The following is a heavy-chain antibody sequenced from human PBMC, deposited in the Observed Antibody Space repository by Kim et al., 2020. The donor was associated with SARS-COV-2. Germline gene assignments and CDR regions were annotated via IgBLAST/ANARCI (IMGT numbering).Heavy chain of an antibody. D-gene: IGHD6-13*01. V-gene: IGHV3-30-3*01. CDR2: ISYDGSNK. CDR3: ARDGAAAHLWNAFDI. Sequence: GGSLRLSCAASGFTFSSYAMHWVRQAPGKGLEWVAVISYDGSNKYYADSVKGRFTISRDNSKNTLYLQMNSLRAEDTAVYYCARDGAAAHLWNAFDIWG. J-gene: IGHJ3*02. CDR1: GFTFSSYA.